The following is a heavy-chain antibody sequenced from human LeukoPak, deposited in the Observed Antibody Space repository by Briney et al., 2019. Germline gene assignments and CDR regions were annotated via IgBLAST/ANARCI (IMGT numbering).Heavy chain of an antibody. J-gene: IGHJ5*02. V-gene: IGHV5-51*01. CDR2: IYPGDSDT. D-gene: IGHD3-10*01. Sequence: GESLKISCKASGYSFTSYWIGWVRQMPGKALEWMGIIYPGDSDTRYSPSFQGQVTISADKSISTAYLQWSSLKASDTAMYYCARKSSGSLNWFDPWGQGTLVTVSS. CDR3: ARKSSGSLNWFDP. CDR1: GYSFTSYW.